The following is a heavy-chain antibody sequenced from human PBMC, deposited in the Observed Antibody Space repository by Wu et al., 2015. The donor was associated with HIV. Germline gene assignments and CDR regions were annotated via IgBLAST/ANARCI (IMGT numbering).Heavy chain of an antibody. CDR1: EYTFTSYY. Sequence: QVQLVQSEAEVKKSGASVNVSCKASEYTFTSYYIHWVRQAPGQGLEWMGWINPNSGGTKYAGRFEGRVSMTRDTSTSTAYMELSRLRSDDTAVYYCARVCPFYDSSGYFLAEYFSTGARAPWSPSPQ. V-gene: IGHV1-2*02. CDR3: ARVCPFYDSSGYFLAEYFST. CDR2: INPNSGGT. D-gene: IGHD3-22*01. J-gene: IGHJ1*01.